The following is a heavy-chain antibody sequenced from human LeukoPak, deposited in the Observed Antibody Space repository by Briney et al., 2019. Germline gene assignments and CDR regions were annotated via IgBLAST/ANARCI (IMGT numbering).Heavy chain of an antibody. CDR3: AGYNRYYFDY. J-gene: IGHJ4*02. CDR1: GGSISSYY. V-gene: IGHV4-59*01. D-gene: IGHD1-1*01. Sequence: PSETLSLTCTVSGGSISSYYWSWIRQPPGKGLEWIGYIYYSGSTNYNPSLKSRVTISVDTSKNQFSLKLSSVTAADTAVNYCAGYNRYYFDYWGQGTLVTVSS. CDR2: IYYSGST.